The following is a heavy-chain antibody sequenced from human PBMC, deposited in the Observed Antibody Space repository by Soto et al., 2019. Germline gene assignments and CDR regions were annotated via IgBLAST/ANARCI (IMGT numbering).Heavy chain of an antibody. D-gene: IGHD4-17*01. CDR2: ISGYSGNA. CDR1: GYIFSDYG. CDR3: AKRTSGTTWGESDY. J-gene: IGHJ4*02. V-gene: IGHV1-18*04. Sequence: QVQVMQSGAEVKKPGDSVKVSCKTSGYIFSDYGINWVRQAPGQGLEWMGWISGYSGNANLAQKFQRRGTMTTDKYTRTAYIELRMMRSDDTDVYYCAKRTSGTTWGESDYWGQGTLVTVSS.